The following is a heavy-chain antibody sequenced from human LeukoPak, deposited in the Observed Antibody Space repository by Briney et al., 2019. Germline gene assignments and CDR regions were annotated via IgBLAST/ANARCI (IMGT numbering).Heavy chain of an antibody. CDR3: ARVETVVIPNVWFVP. CDR2: INPNSGGT. J-gene: IGHJ5*02. V-gene: IGHV1-2*02. D-gene: IGHD4-23*01. Sequence: ASVKVSCKAAGYTFTGYYMRWVRQAPGQGREWMGWINPNSGGTNYAQKLQGRVTMTRDTSISTAYMELSRLRTDDTAVYYCARVETVVIPNVWFVPWGQGTLVTLSS. CDR1: GYTFTGYY.